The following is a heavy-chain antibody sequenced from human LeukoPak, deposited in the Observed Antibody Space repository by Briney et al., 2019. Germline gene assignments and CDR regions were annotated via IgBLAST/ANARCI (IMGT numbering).Heavy chain of an antibody. CDR2: IYYSGST. CDR1: GGSISSSSYY. V-gene: IGHV4-39*01. Sequence: PSETLSLTCTVSGGSISSSSYYWGWIRQPPGKGLEWIGSIYYSGSTYYNPSLKSRVTISVDTSKNQFSLKLSSVTAADTAVYYCASTYYDILTGYYKFDYWGQGTLVTVSS. CDR3: ASTYYDILTGYYKFDY. J-gene: IGHJ4*02. D-gene: IGHD3-9*01.